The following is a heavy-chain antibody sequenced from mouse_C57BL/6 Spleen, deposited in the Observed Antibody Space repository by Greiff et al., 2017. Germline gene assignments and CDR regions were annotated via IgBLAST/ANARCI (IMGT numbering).Heavy chain of an antibody. CDR2: IDPENGDT. CDR3: TTYYSNYVDYAMDY. D-gene: IGHD2-5*01. J-gene: IGHJ4*01. Sequence: VQLQQSGAELVRPGASVKLSCTASGFNIKDDYMHWVKQRPEQGLEWIGWIDPENGDTEYASKFQGKGTITADTSSNTAYQQLSSLTSEDTAVYYCTTYYSNYVDYAMDYWGQGTSVTVSS. CDR1: GFNIKDDY. V-gene: IGHV14-4*01.